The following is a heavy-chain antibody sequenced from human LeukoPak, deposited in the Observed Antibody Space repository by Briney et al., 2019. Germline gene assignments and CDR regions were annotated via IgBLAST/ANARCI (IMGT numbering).Heavy chain of an antibody. CDR3: ARARGEWPVVFDY. CDR2: ISSSGSTI. J-gene: IGHJ4*02. Sequence: GGSLRLSCAASGFTFSSYEMNWVRQAPGKGLEWVSYISSSGSTIYYADSVKGRFTTSRDNAKNSLYLQMNSLRAEDTAVYYCARARGEWPVVFDYWGQGTLVTVSS. CDR1: GFTFSSYE. V-gene: IGHV3-48*03. D-gene: IGHD6-19*01.